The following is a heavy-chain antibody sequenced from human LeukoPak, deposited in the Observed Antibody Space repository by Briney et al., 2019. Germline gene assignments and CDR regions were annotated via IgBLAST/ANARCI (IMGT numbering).Heavy chain of an antibody. CDR1: GYSFSSHE. Sequence: GGSLRLSCAASGYSFSSHEMNRVRQAPGKGLEWVSYISRTGTYTYYSDSVKGRFTISRDNTRNSVFLQMESLRAEDTALYYCARDVITATDTAFWGQGTLVTVSS. D-gene: IGHD6-25*01. V-gene: IGHV3-48*03. J-gene: IGHJ4*02. CDR2: ISRTGTYT. CDR3: ARDVITATDTAF.